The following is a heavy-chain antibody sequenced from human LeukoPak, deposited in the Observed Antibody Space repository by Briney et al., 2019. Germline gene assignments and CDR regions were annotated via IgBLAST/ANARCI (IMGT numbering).Heavy chain of an antibody. Sequence: GLSVRLSCSASGTAFRTYAMHWVRQPAGKGLYYVSAISINGGSTYYADSVRGRFTISRDNSKNTLYLQMSSLRPDDTAVYYCVRTYDENPLGWFDPWGQGTLVTVSS. CDR2: ISINGGST. CDR1: GTAFRTYA. V-gene: IGHV3-64D*06. J-gene: IGHJ5*02. CDR3: VRTYDENPLGWFDP. D-gene: IGHD5-12*01.